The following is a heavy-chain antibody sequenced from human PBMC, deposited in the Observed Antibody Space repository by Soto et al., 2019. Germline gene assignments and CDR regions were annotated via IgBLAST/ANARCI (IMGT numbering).Heavy chain of an antibody. CDR3: ARDMGSVSYYDSSGYFDY. J-gene: IGHJ4*02. CDR1: GFTFSSYD. Sequence: LRLSCAASGFTFSSYDMNWVRQAPGKGLEWVSYISASGNNIYYADSVMGRFSISRDNAKQSLYLQMNSLRAEDTAVYYCARDMGSVSYYDSSGYFDYWGQGALVTVSS. CDR2: ISASGNNI. V-gene: IGHV3-48*03. D-gene: IGHD3-22*01.